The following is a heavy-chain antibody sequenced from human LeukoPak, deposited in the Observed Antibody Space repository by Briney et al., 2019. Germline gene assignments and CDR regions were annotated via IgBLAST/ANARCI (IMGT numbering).Heavy chain of an antibody. CDR2: IYYSGST. D-gene: IGHD3-22*01. J-gene: IGHJ3*02. CDR1: GGSISSGDFY. Sequence: PSETLSLTCTVSGGSISSGDFYWSWIRQPPGKGLEWIGYIYYSGSTYYNPSLKSRVTISVDTSKNQFSLKLSSVTAADTAVYSCAKQWLRNDFDIWGQGTMVTVSS. V-gene: IGHV4-30-4*08. CDR3: AKQWLRNDFDI.